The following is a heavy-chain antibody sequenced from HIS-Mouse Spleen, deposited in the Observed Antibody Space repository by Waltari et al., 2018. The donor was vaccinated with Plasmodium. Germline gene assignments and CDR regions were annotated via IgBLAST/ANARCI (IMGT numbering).Heavy chain of an antibody. CDR1: GGSLRGSY. Sequence: QVQLQQWGAGLLTPSATLSLTCAVYGGSLRGSYWSWIRQPPGKGLEWIGEINHSGSTNYNPSLKSRVTISVDTSKNQFSLKLSSVTAADTAVYYCARAYYDFWSGYRFDYWGQGTLVTVSS. CDR3: ARAYYDFWSGYRFDY. CDR2: INHSGST. D-gene: IGHD3-3*01. J-gene: IGHJ4*02. V-gene: IGHV4-34*01.